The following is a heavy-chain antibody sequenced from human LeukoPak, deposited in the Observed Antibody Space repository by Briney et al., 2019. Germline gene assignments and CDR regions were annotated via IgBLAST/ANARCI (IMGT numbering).Heavy chain of an antibody. CDR1: GFRFGGYA. J-gene: IGHJ4*02. D-gene: IGHD3-10*02. CDR2: IRSKVLYGTS. Sequence: GGSLRLSCTGSGFRFGGYAVSWVRQAPGKGLEWVGFIRSKVLYGTSEYAASVEGRFSISRDDSNSIAYLQMNSLKTEDTAVYFCVRESVRDYYFDYWGQGTLVTVSS. V-gene: IGHV3-49*04. CDR3: VRESVRDYYFDY.